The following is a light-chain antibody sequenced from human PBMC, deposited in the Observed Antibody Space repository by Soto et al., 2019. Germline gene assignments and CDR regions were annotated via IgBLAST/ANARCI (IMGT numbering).Light chain of an antibody. V-gene: IGLV2-23*02. CDR3: CSYAGSSTFGV. CDR2: EVS. CDR1: SSDVGSYNL. Sequence: QSVLTQPASVSGSPGQSITISCTGTSSDVGSYNLVSWYQQHPGKAPKLMIYEVSKRPSGVSNRFSGSKSGTTASLTISGLQAEDEADYYCCSYAGSSTFGVFGGGTKRTVL. J-gene: IGLJ3*02.